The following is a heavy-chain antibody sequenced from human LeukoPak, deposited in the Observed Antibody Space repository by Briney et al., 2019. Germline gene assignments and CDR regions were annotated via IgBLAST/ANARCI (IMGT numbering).Heavy chain of an antibody. J-gene: IGHJ4*02. CDR2: ISYDGSNK. Sequence: GRSLRLSCAASGFTFSSYAMHWVRQAPGKGLEWVAVISYDGSNKYYADSVKGRFTISRDNSKNTLYLQMNSLRAEDTAVYYCARSEYSSGYYGHDYWGQGTLVTVSS. CDR3: ARSEYSSGYYGHDY. D-gene: IGHD3-22*01. V-gene: IGHV3-30-3*01. CDR1: GFTFSSYA.